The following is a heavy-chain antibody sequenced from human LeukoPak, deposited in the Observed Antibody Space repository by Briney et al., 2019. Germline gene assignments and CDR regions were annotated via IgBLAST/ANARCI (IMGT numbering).Heavy chain of an antibody. CDR3: ARSAEVLIISYEGDAFDI. V-gene: IGHV3-7*01. J-gene: IGHJ3*02. D-gene: IGHD3-3*01. Sequence: GGSLRLSCAASGFTFSSYWMSWVRQAPGKGLEWVANIKQDGSEKYYVDSVKGRFTISRDNAKNSLYLQMNSLRAEDTAVYYCARSAEVLIISYEGDAFDIWGQGTMVTVSS. CDR1: GFTFSSYW. CDR2: IKQDGSEK.